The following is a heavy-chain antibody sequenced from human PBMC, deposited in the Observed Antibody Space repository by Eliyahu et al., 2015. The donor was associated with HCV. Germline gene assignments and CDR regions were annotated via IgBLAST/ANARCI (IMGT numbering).Heavy chain of an antibody. J-gene: IGHJ6*02. V-gene: IGHV3-30*18. D-gene: IGHD6-6*01. CDR1: GFTFSSYX. CDR2: ISYDGSNK. Sequence: QVQLVESGGGVVQPGRSLRLSCAASGFTFSSYXXXWVRQAPGKGLEWVAVISYDGSNKYYADSVKGRFTISRDNSKNTLYLQMNSLRAEDTAVYYCAKDSGEYSSPQYYYYYGMDVWGQGTTVTVSS. CDR3: AKDSGEYSSPQYYYYYGMDV.